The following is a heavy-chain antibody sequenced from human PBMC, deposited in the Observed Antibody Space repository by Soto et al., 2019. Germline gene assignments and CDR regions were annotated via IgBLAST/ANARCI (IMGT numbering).Heavy chain of an antibody. CDR1: GGSISSYY. CDR3: ARIASQVPDY. D-gene: IGHD6-13*01. V-gene: IGHV4-59*08. Sequence: PSETLSLTCTVSGGSISSYYWSWIRQPPGKGLEWIGYIYYSGSTNYNPSLKSRVTISVDTSKNQFSLKLTSVTAADTAVYYCARIASQVPDYWGQGTLVTAPQ. J-gene: IGHJ4*02. CDR2: IYYSGST.